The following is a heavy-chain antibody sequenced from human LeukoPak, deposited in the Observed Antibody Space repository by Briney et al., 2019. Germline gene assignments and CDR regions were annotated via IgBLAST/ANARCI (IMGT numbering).Heavy chain of an antibody. CDR1: GFTVSSNY. J-gene: IGHJ4*02. CDR3: GSGGMGARKYYSDPFHY. D-gene: IGHD3-10*01. Sequence: PGGSLRLSCAASGFTVSSNYMSWVHQTPGKGLEWVSIIYSAGSTYYADSVRGRFTISRDSSKNTVCLQMNSLRAEDTAVYYCGSGGMGARKYYSDPFHYWGQGTLVTVSS. V-gene: IGHV3-53*01. CDR2: IYSAGST.